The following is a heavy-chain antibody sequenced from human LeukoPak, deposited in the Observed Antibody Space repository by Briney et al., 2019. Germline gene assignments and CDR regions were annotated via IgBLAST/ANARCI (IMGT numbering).Heavy chain of an antibody. J-gene: IGHJ4*02. CDR2: ISASGGST. CDR3: AKDLSGNDY. Sequence: GGSLRLSCAASGFTFSSSAMTWVRRAPGKGLEWVSAISASGGSTYYADSVKGRFTISRDNSKNTLYLQMNSLRAEDTAVYYCAKDLSGNDYWGQGTLVTVSS. CDR1: GFTFSSSA. V-gene: IGHV3-23*01.